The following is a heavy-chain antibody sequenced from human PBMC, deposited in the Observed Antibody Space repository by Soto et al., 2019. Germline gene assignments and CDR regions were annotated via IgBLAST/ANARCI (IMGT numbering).Heavy chain of an antibody. J-gene: IGHJ4*02. D-gene: IGHD1-20*01. CDR2: IYYSGST. CDR1: GGSISSSSYY. V-gene: IGHV4-39*01. CDR3: ASILSGTTDY. Sequence: QLQLQESGPGLVKPSETLSLTCTVSGGSISSSSYYWGWIRQPPGKGLEWIGSIYYSGSTYYNPSLKSRVTRSVDTSKTQFSLKLSSVTAADTAVYYWASILSGTTDYWGQGTLVTVSS.